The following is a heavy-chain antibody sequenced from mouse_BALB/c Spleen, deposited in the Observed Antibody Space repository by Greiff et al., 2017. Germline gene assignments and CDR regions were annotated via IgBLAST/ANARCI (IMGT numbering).Heavy chain of an antibody. D-gene: IGHD1-2*01. CDR1: GYTFTSYW. Sequence: QVHVKQSGAELAKPGASVKMSCKASGYTFTSYWMHWVKQRPGQGLEWIGYINPSTGYTEYNQKFKDKATLTADKSSSTAYMQLSSLTSEDSAVYYCAVYYGYLYYAMDYWGQGTSVTVSS. V-gene: IGHV1-7*01. CDR3: AVYYGYLYYAMDY. J-gene: IGHJ4*01. CDR2: INPSTGYT.